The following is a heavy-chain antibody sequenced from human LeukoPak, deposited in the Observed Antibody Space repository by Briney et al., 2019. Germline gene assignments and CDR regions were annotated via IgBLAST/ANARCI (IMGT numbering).Heavy chain of an antibody. CDR3: ARDDNWNYYDY. V-gene: IGHV4-61*02. D-gene: IGHD1-20*01. CDR1: GGSISSGSHY. CDR2: IYTSGST. J-gene: IGHJ4*02. Sequence: SETLSLTCTVSGGSISSGSHYWSWIRQPAGKRLEWIGRIYTSGSTNYNPSLKSRVTISVDTSKNQFSLKLSSVTAADTAVYYCARDDNWNYYDYWGQGTLVTVSS.